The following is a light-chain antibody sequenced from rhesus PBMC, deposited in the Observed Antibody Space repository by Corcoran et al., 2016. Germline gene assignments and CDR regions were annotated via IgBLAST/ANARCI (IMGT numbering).Light chain of an antibody. CDR2: KAS. V-gene: IGKV1-22*01. J-gene: IGKJ2*01. CDR3: QQYNNSPYS. Sequence: DIQMTQSPSSLSASVGDTVTITCRASQSISSWLDWYQQKPGKAPKLMIYKASSLQSGVPSRFSGSGSGTDFTLTISSLQPEDVATYFCQQYNNSPYSFGQGTKVEIK. CDR1: QSISSW.